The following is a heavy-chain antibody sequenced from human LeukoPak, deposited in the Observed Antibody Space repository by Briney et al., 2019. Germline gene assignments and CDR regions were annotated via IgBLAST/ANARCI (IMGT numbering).Heavy chain of an antibody. Sequence: PSETLSLTCAVYGGSFSGYYWSWIRRPPGKGLEWIGEINHSGSTNYNPSLKSRVTISVDTSKNQFSLKLSSVTAADTAVYYCAGRTTVTTNSTLYWGQGTLVTVSS. CDR2: INHSGST. J-gene: IGHJ4*02. CDR1: GGSFSGYY. V-gene: IGHV4-34*01. CDR3: AGRTTVTTNSTLY. D-gene: IGHD4-17*01.